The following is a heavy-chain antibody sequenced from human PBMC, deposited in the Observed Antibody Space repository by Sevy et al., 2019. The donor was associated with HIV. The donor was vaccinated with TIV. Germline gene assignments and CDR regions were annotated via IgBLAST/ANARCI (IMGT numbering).Heavy chain of an antibody. CDR2: ISGSGTRT. CDR3: AKALRHHAFDI. V-gene: IGHV3-23*01. Sequence: GGSLRLSCAVSGFSFDSYGMTWVRQAPGKGLEWVSGISGSGTRTYYADSVKGRFIISRDNSKNTLYLQMNSLRAEDTAVYYCAKALRHHAFDIWGQGTMVTVSS. CDR1: GFSFDSYG. J-gene: IGHJ3*02.